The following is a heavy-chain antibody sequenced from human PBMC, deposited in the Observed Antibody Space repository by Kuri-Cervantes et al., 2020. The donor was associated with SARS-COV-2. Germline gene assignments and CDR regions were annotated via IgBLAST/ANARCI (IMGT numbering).Heavy chain of an antibody. Sequence: ASVKVSCKASGYTFTGYYMHRVRQAPGQGLEWMGWINPNSGGTNYAQKFQGRVTMTRDTSISTAYMELSRLRSDDTAVYYCARYGVYYYYYYMDVWGKGTTVTVSS. J-gene: IGHJ6*03. V-gene: IGHV1-2*02. CDR3: ARYGVYYYYYYMDV. CDR2: INPNSGGT. CDR1: GYTFTGYY. D-gene: IGHD3-3*01.